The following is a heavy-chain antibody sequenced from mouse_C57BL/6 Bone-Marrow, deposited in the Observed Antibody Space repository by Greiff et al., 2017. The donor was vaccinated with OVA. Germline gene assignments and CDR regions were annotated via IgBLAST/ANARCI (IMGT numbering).Heavy chain of an antibody. CDR2: IHPSDSDT. D-gene: IGHD1-1*01. V-gene: IGHV1-74*01. CDR3: ARDYGSSDSYWYFDV. Sequence: VQLQQPGAELVKPGASVKVSCKASGYTFTNYWMHWVKQRPGQGLEWIGRIHPSDSDTNYNQKFKGKATLTVDKSSSTAYMQLRSLTSEDSAVYLCARDYGSSDSYWYFDVWGTGTTVTVSS. J-gene: IGHJ1*03. CDR1: GYTFTNYW.